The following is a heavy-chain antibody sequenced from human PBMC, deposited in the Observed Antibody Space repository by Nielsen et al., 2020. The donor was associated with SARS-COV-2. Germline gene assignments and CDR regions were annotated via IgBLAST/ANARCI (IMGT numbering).Heavy chain of an antibody. J-gene: IGHJ4*02. D-gene: IGHD6-19*01. CDR3: ARGAPYSSGWYPYYFDY. Sequence: SETLSLTCTVSGVSISSYYWSWIRQPPGKGLEWIGYIYYSGSTNYNPSLMSRVTISVDTSKNQFSLKLNSVTAADTAVYYCARGAPYSSGWYPYYFDYWGQGTLVTVSS. CDR1: GVSISSYY. V-gene: IGHV4-59*08. CDR2: IYYSGST.